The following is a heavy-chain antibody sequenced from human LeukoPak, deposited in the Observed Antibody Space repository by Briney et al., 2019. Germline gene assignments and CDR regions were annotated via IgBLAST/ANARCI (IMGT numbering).Heavy chain of an antibody. CDR3: ARQVDTIMALPDY. J-gene: IGHJ4*02. CDR1: GYTFTSYG. Sequence: ASVKVSYKTSGYTFTSYGVSWVRQAAGQRLEWMGWISTYNYNTNYAQKFRGRVTLTKDTSTSTVCMELRSLRSDDTARYYCARQVDTIMALPDYWGQGTLVTVSS. D-gene: IGHD5-18*01. V-gene: IGHV1-18*01. CDR2: ISTYNYNT.